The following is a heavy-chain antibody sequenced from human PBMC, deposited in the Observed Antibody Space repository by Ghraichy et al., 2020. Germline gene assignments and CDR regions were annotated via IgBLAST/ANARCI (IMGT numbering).Heavy chain of an antibody. CDR3: STSPRADRGNY. CDR2: IKTDGSTT. CDR1: GLTFSSYW. Sequence: GGSLRLSCAASGLTFSSYWMHWVRQAPGKGLEWVSHIKTDGSTTNYADSVRGRFTISRDNAENTLYLQMNSLRADDTAVYYCSTSPRADRGNYWGQGTLVTVSS. D-gene: IGHD3-10*01. J-gene: IGHJ4*02. V-gene: IGHV3-74*01.